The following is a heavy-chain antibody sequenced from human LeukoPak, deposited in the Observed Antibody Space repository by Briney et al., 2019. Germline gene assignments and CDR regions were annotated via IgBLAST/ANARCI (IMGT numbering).Heavy chain of an antibody. D-gene: IGHD6-6*01. Sequence: SETLSLTCAVSGGSFSGYYWSWIRQPPGKGLEWIGEINHSGSTNYNPSLKSRVTISVDTSKNQFSLKLSSVTAADTAVYYCARGALVANWFDPWGQGTLVTVSS. CDR3: ARGALVANWFDP. CDR2: INHSGST. CDR1: GGSFSGYY. J-gene: IGHJ5*02. V-gene: IGHV4-34*01.